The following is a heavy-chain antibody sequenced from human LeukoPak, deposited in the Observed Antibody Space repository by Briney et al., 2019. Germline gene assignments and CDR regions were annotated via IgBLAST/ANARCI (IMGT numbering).Heavy chain of an antibody. CDR1: GFTFSSYE. V-gene: IGHV3-48*03. D-gene: IGHD1-1*01. Sequence: GGSLRLSCAASGFTFSSYEMNWVRQAPGKGLEWVSYISSSGSTTYYADSVKGRFTIPRDNAKNSLYLQMNSLRAEDTAVYYCARDRVRYYYYYGMDVWGQGTTVTVSS. CDR3: ARDRVRYYYYYGMDV. J-gene: IGHJ6*02. CDR2: ISSSGSTT.